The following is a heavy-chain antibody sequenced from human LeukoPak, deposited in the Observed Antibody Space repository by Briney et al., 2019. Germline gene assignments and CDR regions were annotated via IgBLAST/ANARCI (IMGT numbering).Heavy chain of an antibody. J-gene: IGHJ3*01. CDR1: GYLFTSYW. Sequence: KPGESLKISCKGSGYLFTSYWIAWVRQRPGKGLEWMGIIYPDDSDTRYSTSFQGQVTISADTSINTAYLHWSSQKHSDCAIYHFARQDRSGTYDAYDVWGQGKMVTV. V-gene: IGHV5-51*01. CDR3: ARQDRSGTYDAYDV. CDR2: IYPDDSDT. D-gene: IGHD3-10*01.